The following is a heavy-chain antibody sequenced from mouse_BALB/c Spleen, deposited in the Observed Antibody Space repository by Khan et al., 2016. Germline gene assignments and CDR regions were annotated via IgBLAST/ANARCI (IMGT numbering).Heavy chain of an antibody. Sequence: QIQLVQSGPELKKPGETVKISCKASGFTFTDYSLPWVKQAPGKGLKWMGWIKTETGEPTYADDFKGRFAFSLETSASTAHLQINNLNSEDPATYLCARRGRWYFDGWGAGTTVTVSS. V-gene: IGHV9-2-1*01. CDR2: IKTETGEP. D-gene: IGHD3-3*01. J-gene: IGHJ1*01. CDR1: GFTFTDYS. CDR3: ARRGRWYFDG.